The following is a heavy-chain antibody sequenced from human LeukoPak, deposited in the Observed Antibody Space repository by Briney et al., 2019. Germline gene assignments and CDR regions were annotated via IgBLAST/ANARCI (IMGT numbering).Heavy chain of an antibody. CDR1: GYTFTGYY. Sequence: ASVKVSCKASGYTFTGYYMHWVRQAPGQGLEWMGWINPNSGGTNYAQKFQGRVTMTRDTSISTAYMELSRLRSDDTAVYYRARGGKSRDTATKLGYYYYGMDVWGQGTTVTVSS. D-gene: IGHD5-18*01. V-gene: IGHV1-2*02. CDR2: INPNSGGT. CDR3: ARGGKSRDTATKLGYYYYGMDV. J-gene: IGHJ6*02.